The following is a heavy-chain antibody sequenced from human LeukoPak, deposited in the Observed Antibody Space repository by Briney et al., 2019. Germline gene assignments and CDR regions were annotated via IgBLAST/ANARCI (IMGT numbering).Heavy chain of an antibody. CDR1: RLTISSYG. V-gene: IGHV3-7*01. D-gene: IGHD3-10*01. J-gene: IGHJ4*02. CDR3: ARGAGVFFDN. CDR2: IKEDGSEN. Sequence: GGSLRLSCEASRLTISSYGTTWLRQAPGKGLEWVACIKEDGSENFYVGSVKGRFTISRDNARKSVYLQMNSLRVEDTAVYYCARGAGVFFDNWGQGTLVTVSS.